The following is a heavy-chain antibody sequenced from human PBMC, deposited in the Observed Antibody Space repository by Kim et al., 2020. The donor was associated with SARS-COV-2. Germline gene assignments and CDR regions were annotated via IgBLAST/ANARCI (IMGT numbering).Heavy chain of an antibody. CDR1: GFTFGFYY. CDR3: ARDDTAGNIDY. V-gene: IGHV3-7*03. J-gene: IGHJ4*02. D-gene: IGHD3-10*01. Sequence: GRSLRLSCAASGFTFGFYYRGWAGQAPGKGLEWLANINHDGSVKAYVDSVKGRFTISRDNAKNSLFLQMNSLRAEDTAVYVCARDDTAGNIDYWGQGTLVTVSS. CDR2: INHDGSVK.